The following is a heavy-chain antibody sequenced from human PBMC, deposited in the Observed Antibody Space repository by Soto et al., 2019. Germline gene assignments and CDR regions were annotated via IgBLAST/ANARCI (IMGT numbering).Heavy chain of an antibody. CDR1: GFTLSSYA. V-gene: IGHV3-23*01. J-gene: IGHJ5*02. CDR2: ISGSGGST. CDR3: AKVPRGFYDSSDNWFDP. Sequence: LRLSCAASGFTLSSYAMSWARQAPGKGLEWVSAISGSGGSTYYADSVKGRFTISRDNSKNTLYLQMNSLRAEDTAVYYCAKVPRGFYDSSDNWFDPWGQGTLVTVSS. D-gene: IGHD3-22*01.